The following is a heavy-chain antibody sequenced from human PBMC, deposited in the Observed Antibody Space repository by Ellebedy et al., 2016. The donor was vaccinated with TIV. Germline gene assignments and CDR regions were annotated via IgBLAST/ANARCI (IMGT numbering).Heavy chain of an antibody. Sequence: ASVKVSXXASGGTFSSYAINWVRQATGQGLEWMGWMNPNSGITGYAQKFQGRVTMTRNTSISTAYMELSSLRSEDTAVYYCARGKRSWFDPWGQGTLVTVSS. CDR1: GGTFSSYA. J-gene: IGHJ5*02. V-gene: IGHV1-8*02. D-gene: IGHD6-25*01. CDR2: MNPNSGIT. CDR3: ARGKRSWFDP.